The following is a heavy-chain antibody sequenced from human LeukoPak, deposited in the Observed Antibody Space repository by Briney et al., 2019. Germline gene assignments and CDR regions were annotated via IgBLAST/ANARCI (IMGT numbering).Heavy chain of an antibody. CDR2: IKRDGREK. V-gene: IGHV3-7*01. Sequence: GGSLTLSCAGCVFTFYNFWMSWVRHAPGRAREWVAIIKRDGREKKYVDSVKGRFTISRDNAKNSLCLQMNSLRVEDTAVYYCARWLTDYGCNYWGQGTLVTVSS. J-gene: IGHJ4*02. D-gene: IGHD4-23*01. CDR1: VFTFYNFW. CDR3: ARWLTDYGCNY.